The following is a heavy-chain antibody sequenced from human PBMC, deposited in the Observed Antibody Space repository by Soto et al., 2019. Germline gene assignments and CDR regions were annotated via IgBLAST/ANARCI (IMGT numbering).Heavy chain of an antibody. Sequence: PGGSLRLSCAASGFTFSSYSMNWVRQAPGKGLEWVSSISSSSSYIYYADSVKGRFTISRDNAKNSLYLQMNSLRAEDTAVYYCARDLYYDYVWGSYPKNGNFDYWGQGTLVTVSS. CDR3: ARDLYYDYVWGSYPKNGNFDY. V-gene: IGHV3-21*01. CDR2: ISSSSSYI. J-gene: IGHJ4*02. D-gene: IGHD3-16*02. CDR1: GFTFSSYS.